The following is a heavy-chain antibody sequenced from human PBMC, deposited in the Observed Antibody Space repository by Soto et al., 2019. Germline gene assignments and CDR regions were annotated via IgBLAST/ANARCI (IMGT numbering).Heavy chain of an antibody. CDR1: GYTFTSYY. V-gene: IGHV1-46*01. D-gene: IGHD6-13*01. Sequence: ASVKVSCKASGYTFTSYYMHWVRQAPGQGLEWMGIINPSGGSTSYAQKFQGRVTMTRDTSTSTVYMELSSLRSEDTAVYYCASGSIAAAGNDAFDIWGQGTMVTVSS. CDR3: ASGSIAAAGNDAFDI. CDR2: INPSGGST. J-gene: IGHJ3*02.